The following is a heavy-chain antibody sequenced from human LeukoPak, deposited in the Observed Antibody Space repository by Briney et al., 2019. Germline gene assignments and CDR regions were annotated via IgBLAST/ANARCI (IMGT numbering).Heavy chain of an antibody. CDR2: INHSGST. CDR1: GGSFSGYY. D-gene: IGHD5-12*01. CDR3: ARGPGAIWGIVAMKNGPFDY. J-gene: IGHJ4*02. Sequence: SETLSLTCAVYGGSFSGYYWSWIRQPPGKGLEWIGEINHSGSTNYNPSLKSRVTISVDTSKNQFSLKLSSVTAADTAVYYCARGPGAIWGIVAMKNGPFDYWGQGTLVTVSS. V-gene: IGHV4-34*01.